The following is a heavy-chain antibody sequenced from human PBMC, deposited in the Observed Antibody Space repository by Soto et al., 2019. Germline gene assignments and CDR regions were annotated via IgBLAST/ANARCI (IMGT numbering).Heavy chain of an antibody. V-gene: IGHV1-69*06. CDR3: ARDYSGYDPALNRFDP. CDR1: GDIFEDYA. Sequence: SVKVCCKAAGDIFEDYAISWLRQDPGQGLEWLGGISPVIGTTHYAQRFQGRLTITADRSTMTTYMELSGLKSEDTAIYFCARDYSGYDPALNRFDPWGQGTLVTVSS. J-gene: IGHJ5*02. D-gene: IGHD5-12*01. CDR2: ISPVIGTT.